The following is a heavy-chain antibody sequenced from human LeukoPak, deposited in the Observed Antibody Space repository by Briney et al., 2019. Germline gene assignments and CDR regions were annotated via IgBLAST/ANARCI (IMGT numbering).Heavy chain of an antibody. Sequence: SFSSYPMNWIRQPPGKGLEWIGSIYYSGSTYYNPSLKSRVTISVDTSKNQFSLKLSSVTAADTAVYYCARHLGVPSWKDAFDIWGQGTMVTVSS. CDR2: IYYSGST. CDR1: SFSSYP. J-gene: IGHJ3*02. V-gene: IGHV4-39*01. CDR3: ARHLGVPSWKDAFDI. D-gene: IGHD3-3*01.